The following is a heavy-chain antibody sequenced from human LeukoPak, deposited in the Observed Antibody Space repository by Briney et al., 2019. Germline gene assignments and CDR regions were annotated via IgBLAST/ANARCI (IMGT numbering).Heavy chain of an antibody. Sequence: PGGSLRLSCAASGFTFSSYSMNWVRQAPGKGLEWVSSISSSSSYIYYADSVKGRFTISRDNAKSTLYLQMNSLRAEDTAVYYCARGGYGAHMGWGQGTLVTVSS. CDR3: ARGGYGAHMG. J-gene: IGHJ4*02. V-gene: IGHV3-21*01. CDR2: ISSSSSYI. D-gene: IGHD4-17*01. CDR1: GFTFSSYS.